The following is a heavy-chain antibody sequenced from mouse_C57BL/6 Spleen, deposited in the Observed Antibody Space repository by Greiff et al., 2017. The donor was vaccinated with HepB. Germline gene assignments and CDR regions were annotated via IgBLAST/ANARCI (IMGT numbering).Heavy chain of an antibody. CDR2: IYPGDGDT. CDR3: ARERAYGNYDYYAMDY. D-gene: IGHD2-1*01. Sequence: VQLQQSGAELVKPGASVKISCKASGYAFSSYWMNWVKQRPGKGLEWIGQIYPGDGDTNYNGKFKGKATLTADKSSSTAYMQLSSLTSEDSAVYFCARERAYGNYDYYAMDYWGQGTSVTVSS. CDR1: GYAFSSYW. J-gene: IGHJ4*01. V-gene: IGHV1-80*01.